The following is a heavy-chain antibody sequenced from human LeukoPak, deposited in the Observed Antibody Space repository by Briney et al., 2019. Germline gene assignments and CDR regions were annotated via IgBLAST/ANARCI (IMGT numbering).Heavy chain of an antibody. D-gene: IGHD3-22*01. CDR3: ARDPITMIVVIITDWFFDL. V-gene: IGHV3-21*01. Sequence: PGGSLRLSCAASGFAFCTYSMNWVRLAPGKGLEWVSSISSSSNYIYYADSVKGRFTISRDNAKNSLYLQMNSLRAEDTAVYYCARDPITMIVVIITDWFFDLWGRGTLVTVSS. CDR1: GFAFCTYS. J-gene: IGHJ2*01. CDR2: ISSSSNYI.